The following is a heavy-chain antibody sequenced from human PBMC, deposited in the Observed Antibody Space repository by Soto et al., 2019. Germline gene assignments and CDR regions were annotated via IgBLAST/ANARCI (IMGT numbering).Heavy chain of an antibody. CDR3: ARDYRGYTYGYAFDV. D-gene: IGHD5-18*01. CDR2: IYYSGTT. J-gene: IGHJ3*01. CDR1: GGSVSSGSHY. Sequence: QVQLHESGPGLVKPSETLSLTCTVSGGSVSSGSHYWSWIRQPPGKGLEWIGHIYYSGTTNYNPPLNSRLTISVATSKNQFSLKLNPVTSADTAVYYCARDYRGYTYGYAFDVWGQGTMVTVSS. V-gene: IGHV4-61*01.